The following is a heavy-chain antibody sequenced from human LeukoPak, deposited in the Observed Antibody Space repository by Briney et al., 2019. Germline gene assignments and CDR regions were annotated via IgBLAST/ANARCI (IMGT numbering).Heavy chain of an antibody. Sequence: SETLSLTCTVSGGSISSYYWSWIRQPPGKGLEWIGYIYYSGSTNYNPSLKSRVTISVDTSKNQFSLKLSSVTAADTAVYYCAREGVTIFSQGGFDYWGQGTLVTVS. CDR2: IYYSGST. CDR1: GGSISSYY. CDR3: AREGVTIFSQGGFDY. V-gene: IGHV4-59*01. D-gene: IGHD3-3*01. J-gene: IGHJ4*02.